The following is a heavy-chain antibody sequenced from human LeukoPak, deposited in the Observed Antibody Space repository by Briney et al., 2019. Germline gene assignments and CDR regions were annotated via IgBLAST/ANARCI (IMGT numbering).Heavy chain of an antibody. V-gene: IGHV3-11*04. Sequence: GGSLRLSCAASGFTFSNAWMSWVRQAPGKGLEWVSYISSSGSTIYYADSVKGRFTISRDNAKNSLYLQMNSLRAEDTAVYYCARDHYDLDYWGQGTLVTVSS. CDR1: GFTFSNAW. CDR2: ISSSGSTI. CDR3: ARDHYDLDY. J-gene: IGHJ4*02. D-gene: IGHD3-3*01.